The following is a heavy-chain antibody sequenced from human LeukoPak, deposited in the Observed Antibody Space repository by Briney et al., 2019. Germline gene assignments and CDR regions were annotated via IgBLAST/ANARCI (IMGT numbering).Heavy chain of an antibody. J-gene: IGHJ4*02. CDR1: GFTFSSYS. Sequence: PGGSLRLSCAASGFTFSSYSMNWVRQAPGKGLEWVSSISSSSSYIYYADSVKGRFTTSRDNAKNSLYLQMNSLRAEDTAVYYCAREPYDSSGLDYWGQGTLVTVSS. D-gene: IGHD3-22*01. CDR2: ISSSSSYI. CDR3: AREPYDSSGLDY. V-gene: IGHV3-21*01.